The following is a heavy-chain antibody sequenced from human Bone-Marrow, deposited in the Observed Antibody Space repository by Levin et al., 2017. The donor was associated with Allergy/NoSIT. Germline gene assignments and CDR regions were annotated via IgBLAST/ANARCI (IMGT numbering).Heavy chain of an antibody. CDR3: AAEAAMVRGVMGATYQYYYGMDV. CDR1: GFTFTSSA. V-gene: IGHV1-58*02. D-gene: IGHD3-10*01. Sequence: SVKVSCKASGFTFTSSAMQWVRQARGQRLEWIGWIVVGSGNTNYAQKFQERVTITRDMSTSTAYMELSSLRSEDTAVYYCAAEAAMVRGVMGATYQYYYGMDVWGQGTTVTVSS. CDR2: IVVGSGNT. J-gene: IGHJ6*02.